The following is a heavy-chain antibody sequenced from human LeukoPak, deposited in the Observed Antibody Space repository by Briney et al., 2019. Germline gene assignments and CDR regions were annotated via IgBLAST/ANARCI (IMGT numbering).Heavy chain of an antibody. V-gene: IGHV3-7*01. Sequence: GGSLTLSCAASGFTFSLYWMNWIRQAPGKGLEWVASIKQDGSQKDYVDSVKGRFTISRDNARNALFLHMNSLRANDSAVYYCAREIPKWEPFDYWGQGTLVTVSS. CDR3: AREIPKWEPFDY. CDR2: IKQDGSQK. J-gene: IGHJ4*02. D-gene: IGHD1-26*01. CDR1: GFTFSLYW.